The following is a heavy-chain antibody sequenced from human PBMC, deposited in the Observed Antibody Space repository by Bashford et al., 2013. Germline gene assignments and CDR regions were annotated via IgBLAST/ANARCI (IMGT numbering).Heavy chain of an antibody. CDR3: ARGSGSYHYFDY. D-gene: IGHD3-10*01. Sequence: SETLSLTCSVSVAPSSVVITTGSGSASPQEGAGWIGSIYYSGSTYYNPSLKSRLTISVDTSKNQFSLKLSSVTAADTAVYYCARGSGSYHYFDYWGQGTLVTVSS. J-gene: IGHJ4*02. CDR1: VAPSSVVITT. CDR2: IYYSGST. V-gene: IGHV4-39*01.